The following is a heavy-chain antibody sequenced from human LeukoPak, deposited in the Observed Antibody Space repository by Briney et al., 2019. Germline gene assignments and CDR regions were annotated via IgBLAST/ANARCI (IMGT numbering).Heavy chain of an antibody. CDR3: AEGVTFFDY. V-gene: IGHV3-48*02. J-gene: IGHJ4*02. Sequence: GGSLRLSCAASGFTFSSYGMNWFRQTPGKGLEWLASISSSSAAINHAASVRGRFTISRDNAKNSLYLQMNSLRDDDTAVYYCAEGVTFFDYWGQGILVTVSS. CDR1: GFTFSSYG. CDR2: ISSSSAAI. D-gene: IGHD3-3*01.